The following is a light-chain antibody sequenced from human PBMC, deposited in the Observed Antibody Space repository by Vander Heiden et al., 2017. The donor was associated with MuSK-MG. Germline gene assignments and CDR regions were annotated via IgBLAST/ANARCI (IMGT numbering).Light chain of an antibody. CDR2: AAS. Sequence: DIQMTQSPSSLSASVGDRVTITCRASQSISSYLNWYQQKPGKAPKLLIYAASSLQSGVPSRFRGSAPGTDFTLTMSSLQPEDFTTYYCQQCYSAPRFTFGHGTRVDLK. J-gene: IGKJ3*01. CDR1: QSISSY. V-gene: IGKV1-39*01. CDR3: QQCYSAPRFT.